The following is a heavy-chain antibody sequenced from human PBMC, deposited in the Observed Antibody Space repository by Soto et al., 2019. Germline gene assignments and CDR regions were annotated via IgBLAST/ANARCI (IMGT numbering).Heavy chain of an antibody. Sequence: GASVKVSCKASGGTFSRSAINWVRQAPGQGLEWMGGIVPLSGKANYAQKFQGRVTITADESTSTGYMELRSLTSEDTAVYYCARDGTVYDSSAYYYVHWGQGTLVTVSS. CDR2: IVPLSGKA. V-gene: IGHV1-69*13. J-gene: IGHJ4*02. CDR1: GGTFSRSA. CDR3: ARDGTVYDSSAYYYVH. D-gene: IGHD3-22*01.